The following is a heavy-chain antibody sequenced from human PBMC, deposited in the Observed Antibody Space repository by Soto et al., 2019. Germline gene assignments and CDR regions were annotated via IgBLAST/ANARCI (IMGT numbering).Heavy chain of an antibody. V-gene: IGHV3-23*01. CDR3: AKVGIPYYYYYYMDV. CDR1: GFTFSSYA. Sequence: EVQLLESGGGLVQPGGSLRLSCAASGFTFSSYAMSWVRQAPGKRLEWVSAISGSGGSTYYADSVKGRFTISRDNSKNTLYLQMNSLRAEDTAVYYCAKVGIPYYYYYYMDVWGKGTTVTVSS. CDR2: ISGSGGST. J-gene: IGHJ6*03. D-gene: IGHD1-26*01.